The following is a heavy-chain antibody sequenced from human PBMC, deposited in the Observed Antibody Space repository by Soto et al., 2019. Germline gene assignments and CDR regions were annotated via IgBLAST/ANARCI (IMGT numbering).Heavy chain of an antibody. J-gene: IGHJ6*02. CDR1: GFTISDYY. Sequence: GGSLRLSWAASGFTISDYYMSWIRQAPGKGLEWVSYISSSSSYTNYADSVKGRFTISRDNAKNSLYLQMNSLRAEDTAVYYCARSNYYYGMDVWGQGTTVTVSS. CDR2: ISSSSSYT. CDR3: ARSNYYYGMDV. V-gene: IGHV3-11*06.